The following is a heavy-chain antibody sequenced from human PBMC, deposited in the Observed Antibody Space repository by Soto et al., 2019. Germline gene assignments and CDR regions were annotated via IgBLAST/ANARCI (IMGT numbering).Heavy chain of an antibody. J-gene: IGHJ6*02. Sequence: QVQLVESGGGVVQPGRSLRLSCAASGFNFNNYGMHWVRQAPGKGLEWVAVIWNDGNGYYYANSVKGRFTISRDNSKNTLYLQMRSLRAEDTAVYYCARRQTSHPTRGAASARGGMDVWGQGTTVTVSS. CDR1: GFNFNNYG. CDR3: ARRQTSHPTRGAASARGGMDV. V-gene: IGHV3-33*01. D-gene: IGHD6-13*01. CDR2: IWNDGNGY.